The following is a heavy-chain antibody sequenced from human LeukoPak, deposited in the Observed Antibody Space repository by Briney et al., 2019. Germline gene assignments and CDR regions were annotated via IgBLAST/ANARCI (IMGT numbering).Heavy chain of an antibody. Sequence: SETLSLTCTVSGGSISSYYWSWIRQPPGMGLEWIGYICYSGSTKYKPSLKGRVTISVDTSKNQFSLKLSSVTAADTAVYYCARGRFLDAFDIWGQGTMVTVSS. CDR1: GGSISSYY. CDR2: ICYSGST. V-gene: IGHV4-59*01. D-gene: IGHD3-3*01. J-gene: IGHJ3*02. CDR3: ARGRFLDAFDI.